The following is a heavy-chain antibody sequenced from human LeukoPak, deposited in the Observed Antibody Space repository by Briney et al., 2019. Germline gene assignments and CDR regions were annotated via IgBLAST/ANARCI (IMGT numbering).Heavy chain of an antibody. CDR2: TWYDENSK. D-gene: IGHD3-22*01. CDR3: ARDWHSRNIDY. CDR1: GFTFSSYG. J-gene: IGHJ4*02. V-gene: IGHV3-33*01. Sequence: QPGGSLRLSCAASGFTFSSYGMHWVRQAPGKWLEWVAVTWYDENSKYYADSVKGRFTISRDNSKNTLYLQMNSLRAEDTAMYYCARDWHSRNIDYWGQGTLVTVSS.